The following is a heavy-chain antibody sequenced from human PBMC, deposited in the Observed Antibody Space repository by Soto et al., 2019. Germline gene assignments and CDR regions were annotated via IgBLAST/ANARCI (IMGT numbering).Heavy chain of an antibody. D-gene: IGHD6-13*01. CDR3: AGNIAAAGRRYYGMDV. CDR1: GGSISSYD. J-gene: IGHJ6*02. CDR2: ISTTETT. V-gene: IGHV4-4*07. Sequence: NPSETLSLTCTVSGGSISSYDWSWIRQPAGKGLEWIGRISTTETTNYNASLKSRVSMSLDTSKSQVSLKLSSVPAADAAVYYCAGNIAAAGRRYYGMDVWGQGTMVTVSS.